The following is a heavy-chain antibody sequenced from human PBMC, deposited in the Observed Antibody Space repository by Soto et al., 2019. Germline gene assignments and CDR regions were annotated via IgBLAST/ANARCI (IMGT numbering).Heavy chain of an antibody. Sequence: QVQLVQSGAEVKKPGASVKVSCKASGYTFTSYDINWVRQATGQGLEWMGWMNPNSGNTGYTQKFQGRVTMTRNTSISTAYMELSSLRSEDTAVYYCARFPGYYYYYYMDVWGKGTTVTVSS. V-gene: IGHV1-8*01. J-gene: IGHJ6*03. CDR1: GYTFTSYD. CDR3: ARFPGYYYYYYMDV. CDR2: MNPNSGNT.